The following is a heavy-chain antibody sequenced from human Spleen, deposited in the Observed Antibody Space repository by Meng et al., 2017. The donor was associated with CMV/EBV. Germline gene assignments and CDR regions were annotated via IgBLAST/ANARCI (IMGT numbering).Heavy chain of an antibody. Sequence: GESLKISCAASGFTFSSYAMSWVRQAAGKGLEWVSAISGGGGSTYYADSVKGRFTISRDNSKNTLYLQMNSLRAEDTAVYFCAKDGGDIVVVVATNFDYWGQGTLVTVSS. CDR3: AKDGGDIVVVVATNFDY. CDR2: ISGGGGST. V-gene: IGHV3-23*01. D-gene: IGHD2-15*01. CDR1: GFTFSSYA. J-gene: IGHJ4*02.